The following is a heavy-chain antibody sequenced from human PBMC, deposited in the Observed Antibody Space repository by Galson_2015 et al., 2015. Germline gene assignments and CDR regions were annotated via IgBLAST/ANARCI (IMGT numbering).Heavy chain of an antibody. CDR1: ADSFSTYW. V-gene: IGHV5-51*01. D-gene: IGHD2/OR15-2a*01. Sequence: QSGAEVKKPGEPLKISCRGSADSFSTYWFSWVRQKPGKGLEWMGIIKPATSETKYSPSFQGQVTISVDRYINTVYLQWEGLEASDTATYYCARHFFFDHWGQGTPVTVSS. J-gene: IGHJ4*02. CDR3: ARHFFFDH. CDR2: IKPATSET.